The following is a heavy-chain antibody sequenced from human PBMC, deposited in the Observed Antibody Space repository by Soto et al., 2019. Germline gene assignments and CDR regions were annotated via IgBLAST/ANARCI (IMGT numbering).Heavy chain of an antibody. Sequence: SVKVSCKASGGAFSRYTITWVRQAPGQGLEWMGGITPMFGTPNYAQKFQGRVTITADESTSTAYMELSSLRSEDTAMYYCARDGTLYDSSAYYYLYWGQGTLVTAPQ. D-gene: IGHD3-22*01. CDR2: ITPMFGTP. CDR3: ARDGTLYDSSAYYYLY. V-gene: IGHV1-69*13. J-gene: IGHJ4*02. CDR1: GGAFSRYT.